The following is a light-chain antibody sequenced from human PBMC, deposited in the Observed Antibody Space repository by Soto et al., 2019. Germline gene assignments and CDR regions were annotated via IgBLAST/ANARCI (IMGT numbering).Light chain of an antibody. V-gene: IGKV1-5*03. J-gene: IGKJ4*01. CDR2: KAS. Sequence: DIQMTQSPSTLSASVGDRVTITCRASQSISTWLAWYQQKPGKAPKLLIYKASSLEGGVPSRFSGSGSGTEFNITGSSLQSDDFATYYCQQYNTSPLTFGGGTTVEIK. CDR3: QQYNTSPLT. CDR1: QSISTW.